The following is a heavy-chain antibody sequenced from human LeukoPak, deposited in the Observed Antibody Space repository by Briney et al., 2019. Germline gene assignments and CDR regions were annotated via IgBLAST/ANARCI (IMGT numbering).Heavy chain of an antibody. CDR1: GGSISSYC. CDR3: ARSRTVTTLPNWFDP. Sequence: SETLSLTCTVSGGSISSYCYSWIRLPPGKGLEWIGYIYYSWSTNYNPSLKSRVTISVDTSKNQFSLKLSSVTAADTAVYYCARSRTVTTLPNWFDPWGQGTLVTVSS. J-gene: IGHJ5*02. CDR2: IYYSWST. V-gene: IGHV4-59*08. D-gene: IGHD4-17*01.